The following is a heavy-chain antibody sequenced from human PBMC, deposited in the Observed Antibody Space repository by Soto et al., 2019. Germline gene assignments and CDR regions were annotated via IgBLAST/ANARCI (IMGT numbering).Heavy chain of an antibody. Sequence: PSETLSLTCAVYGGSFSGYYWSWIRQPPGKGLEWIGEINHSGSTNYNPSLKSRVTISVDTSKNQFSLKLSSVTAADTAVYYCASGGYFDQWYYFDYWGQGTLVTVSS. D-gene: IGHD3-9*01. CDR2: INHSGST. CDR1: GGSFSGYY. V-gene: IGHV4-34*01. CDR3: ASGGYFDQWYYFDY. J-gene: IGHJ4*02.